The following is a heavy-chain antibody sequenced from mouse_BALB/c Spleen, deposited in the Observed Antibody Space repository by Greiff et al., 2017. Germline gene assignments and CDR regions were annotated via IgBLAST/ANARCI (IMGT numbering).Heavy chain of an antibody. CDR2: IDTSDSYT. CDR1: GYTFTDYW. J-gene: IGHJ2*01. Sequence: QVQLQQPGAELVMPGASVKMSCKASGYTFTDYWMHWVKQRPGQGLEWIGAIDTSDSYTSYNQKFKGKATLTVDESSSTAYMQLSSLTSEDSAVYYCARSRYYGYDYWGQGTTLTVSS. CDR3: ARSRYYGYDY. V-gene: IGHV1-69*01. D-gene: IGHD1-2*01.